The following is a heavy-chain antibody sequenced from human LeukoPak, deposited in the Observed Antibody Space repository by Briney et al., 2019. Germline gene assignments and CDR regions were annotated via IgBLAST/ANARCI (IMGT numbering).Heavy chain of an antibody. CDR3: ARTPYSWNVGWFDP. J-gene: IGHJ5*02. CDR1: GGSFSGYY. D-gene: IGHD1-1*01. V-gene: IGHV4-34*01. CDR2: INHSGST. Sequence: SETLSLTCAVYGGSFSGYYWSWIRQPPGKGLEWIGEINHSGSTNYNPSLKSRVTISVDTSKNQFSLQLNSVTPEDTAVYYCARTPYSWNVGWFDPWGQGTLVTVSS.